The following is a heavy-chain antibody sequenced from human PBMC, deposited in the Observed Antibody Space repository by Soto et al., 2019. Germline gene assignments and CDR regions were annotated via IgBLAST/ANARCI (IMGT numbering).Heavy chain of an antibody. J-gene: IGHJ4*01. CDR3: TTDSYSSITIVCFDY. V-gene: IGHV3-15*07. CDR1: GFTFSNAW. CDR2: VKSKAHGGTP. Sequence: GGSLRLSCAASGFTFSNAWINWVRQAPGKGLEWVGRVKSKAHGGTPDYAEPVKGRFAISRDDSNKMVYLQMNSLKIEDTAVYYCTTDSYSSITIVCFDYWGHGTPVTVSS. D-gene: IGHD2-2*01.